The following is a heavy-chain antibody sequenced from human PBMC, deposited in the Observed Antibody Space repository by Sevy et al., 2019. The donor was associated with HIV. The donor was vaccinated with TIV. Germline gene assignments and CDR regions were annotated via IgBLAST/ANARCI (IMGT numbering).Heavy chain of an antibody. V-gene: IGHV3-66*02. CDR3: AREATRYCSGGDCSRRNYYFYMDI. CDR1: GFTVGSTY. Sequence: GGSLRLSCAASGFTVGSTYMSWVRQAPGKGLEWVSIIYSGGNTYYADSVKGRFIISRDDSRNTLYLQMNSLRGEDTAVYFCAREATRYCSGGDCSRRNYYFYMDIWGEGTTVTVSS. D-gene: IGHD2-15*01. J-gene: IGHJ6*03. CDR2: IYSGGNT.